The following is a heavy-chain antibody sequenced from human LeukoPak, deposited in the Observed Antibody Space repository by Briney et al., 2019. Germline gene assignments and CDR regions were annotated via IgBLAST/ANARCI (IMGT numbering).Heavy chain of an antibody. CDR3: ARDPSLLVGASISFFDY. D-gene: IGHD1-26*01. CDR1: GYTSSSYG. Sequence: GASVKVSCKASGYTSSSYGISWVRQGPGQGLEWMGWVNTYNGNTNYAQKFQGRVTMTTDPSTSTAYMDLRSLRSDDPAVYYCARDPSLLVGASISFFDYWGQGTLVTVSS. CDR2: VNTYNGNT. V-gene: IGHV1-18*01. J-gene: IGHJ4*02.